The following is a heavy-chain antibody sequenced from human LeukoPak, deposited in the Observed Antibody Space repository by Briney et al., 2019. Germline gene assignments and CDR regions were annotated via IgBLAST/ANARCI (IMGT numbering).Heavy chain of an antibody. J-gene: IGHJ6*03. Sequence: GGSLRLSCGASGFTFSFYWMTWVRQAPGKGLEWVANIKQDGSEKYYVDSVKGRFTISRDNAKNSLYLQMNSLRAEDTAVYYCARDNDSSGPYYYYYMDVWGKGTTVTVSS. V-gene: IGHV3-7*01. CDR1: GFTFSFYW. CDR3: ARDNDSSGPYYYYYMDV. CDR2: IKQDGSEK. D-gene: IGHD3-22*01.